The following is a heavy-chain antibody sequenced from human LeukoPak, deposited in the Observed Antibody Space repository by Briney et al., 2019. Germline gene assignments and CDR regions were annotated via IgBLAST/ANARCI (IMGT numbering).Heavy chain of an antibody. Sequence: GASVKVSGKASGYTFTSYGISWVRQAPGQGLEWMGWISAYNGNTNYAQKFQGRVTMTTDTSTSTAFMELRSLRSDDTAVYYCARGLVLYYYYYMDVWGKGTTVTVSS. J-gene: IGHJ6*03. V-gene: IGHV1-18*01. CDR1: GYTFTSYG. CDR3: ARGLVLYYYYYMDV. CDR2: ISAYNGNT. D-gene: IGHD6-19*01.